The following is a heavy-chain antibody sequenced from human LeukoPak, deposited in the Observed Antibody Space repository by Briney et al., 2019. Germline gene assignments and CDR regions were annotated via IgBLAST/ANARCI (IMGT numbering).Heavy chain of an antibody. CDR3: ARDQAVAVAGRGYFQH. CDR2: ISSSSSTI. D-gene: IGHD6-19*01. V-gene: IGHV3-48*02. CDR1: GFTFSSYS. Sequence: PGGSLRLSCAASGFTFSSYSMNWVRRAPGKGLEWVSYISSSSSTIYYADSVKGRFTISRDNAKNSLYLQMNSLRDEDTAVYYCARDQAVAVAGRGYFQHWGQGTLVTVSS. J-gene: IGHJ1*01.